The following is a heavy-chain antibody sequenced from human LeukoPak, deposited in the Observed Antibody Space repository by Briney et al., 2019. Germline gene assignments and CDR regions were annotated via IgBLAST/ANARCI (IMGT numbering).Heavy chain of an antibody. J-gene: IGHJ6*02. CDR1: GFTFSSYD. V-gene: IGHV3-13*01. CDR2: IGTAGDT. D-gene: IGHD6-19*01. Sequence: GGSLRLSCAASGFTFSSYDMHWVRQATGKGLEWVSAIGTAGDTYYPGSVKGRFTISRENAKNSLYLQMNSLRAGDTAVYYCARGQQWLVPEYYGMDVWGQGTTVTVSS. CDR3: ARGQQWLVPEYYGMDV.